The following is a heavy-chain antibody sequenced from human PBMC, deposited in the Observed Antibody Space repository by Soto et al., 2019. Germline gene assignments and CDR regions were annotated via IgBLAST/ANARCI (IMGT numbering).Heavy chain of an antibody. CDR1: GYTFSNYG. J-gene: IGHJ5*02. D-gene: IGHD2-2*01. Sequence: ASVKVSCKTSGYTFSNYGITWVRQAPGQPLEWLGWISLYSDGTNYAQRFQGRVSTTTVXXXTXAXMXLXXXXSDXTAVYYCARVVPGAEAWFGPWGQGTLVTVSS. V-gene: IGHV1-18*01. CDR3: ARVVPGAEAWFGP. CDR2: ISLYSDGT.